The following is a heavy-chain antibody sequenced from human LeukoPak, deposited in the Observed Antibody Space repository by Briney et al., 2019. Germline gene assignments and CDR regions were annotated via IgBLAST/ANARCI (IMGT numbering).Heavy chain of an antibody. J-gene: IGHJ6*03. V-gene: IGHV4-59*01. CDR2: IYYSGST. CDR1: GGSTSSYY. CDR3: AKVSRDIVVVPAAVHYYYYYMDV. D-gene: IGHD2-2*01. Sequence: SETLSLTCTVSGGSTSSYYWSWIRQPPGKGLEWIGYIYYSGSTNYNPSLKSRVTISVDTSKNQFSLKLSSVTAADTAVYYCAKVSRDIVVVPAAVHYYYYYMDVWGKGTTVTVSS.